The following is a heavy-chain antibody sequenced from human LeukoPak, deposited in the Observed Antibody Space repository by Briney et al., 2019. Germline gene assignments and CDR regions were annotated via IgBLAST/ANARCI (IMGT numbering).Heavy chain of an antibody. J-gene: IGHJ6*03. CDR3: AGLHDYSNYVSYYYYYMDV. D-gene: IGHD4-11*01. V-gene: IGHV1-2*02. Sequence: ASVKVSCKASGYTFTGYYMHWVRQAPGQGLEWMGWINPNSGGTNYAQKFQGRVTMTRDTSISTAYMELNSLRAEDTAVYYCAGLHDYSNYVSYYYYYMDVWGKGTTVTVSS. CDR2: INPNSGGT. CDR1: GYTFTGYY.